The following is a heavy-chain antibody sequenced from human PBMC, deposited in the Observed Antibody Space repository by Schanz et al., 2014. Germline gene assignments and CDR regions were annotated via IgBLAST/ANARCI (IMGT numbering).Heavy chain of an antibody. D-gene: IGHD3-10*01. CDR2: ISWNSGTI. V-gene: IGHV3-9*01. Sequence: EVELVESGGGLVQPGGSLRLSCAASGFTFDKYAMHWVRQVPGKGLEWVSVISWNSGTIGYADSVKGRFTISRDNAKNTLYLQMNTLRAEDTALYYCAKGSRSGSKVMDVWGKGTTVTVSS. J-gene: IGHJ6*03. CDR1: GFTFDKYA. CDR3: AKGSRSGSKVMDV.